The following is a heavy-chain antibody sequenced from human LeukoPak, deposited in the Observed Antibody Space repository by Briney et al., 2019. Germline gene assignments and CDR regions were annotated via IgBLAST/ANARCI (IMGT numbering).Heavy chain of an antibody. CDR3: AINPDILTGIDAFDI. V-gene: IGHV3-23*01. D-gene: IGHD3-9*01. Sequence: GGSLRLSCAASGFTVSSNYMSWVRQAPGKGLEWVSAISGSGSSTYYADSVKGRFTISRDNSKNTLYLQMNSLRAEDTAVYYCAINPDILTGIDAFDIWGQGTMVTVSS. J-gene: IGHJ3*02. CDR2: ISGSGSST. CDR1: GFTVSSNY.